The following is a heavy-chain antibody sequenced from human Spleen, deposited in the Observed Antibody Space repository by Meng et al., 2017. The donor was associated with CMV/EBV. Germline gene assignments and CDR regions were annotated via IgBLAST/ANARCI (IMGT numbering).Heavy chain of an antibody. CDR1: GFTFSSYA. CDR3: ARDHPHNYDFWSYYGMDV. CDR2: ISYDGSNK. J-gene: IGHJ6*02. D-gene: IGHD3-3*01. V-gene: IGHV3-30*04. Sequence: GESLKISCAASGFTFSSYAMHWVRQAPGKGLEWVAVISYDGSNKYYADSVKGRSTISRDNSKNTLYLQMNSLRAEDTAVYYCARDHPHNYDFWSYYGMDVWGQGTTVTVSS.